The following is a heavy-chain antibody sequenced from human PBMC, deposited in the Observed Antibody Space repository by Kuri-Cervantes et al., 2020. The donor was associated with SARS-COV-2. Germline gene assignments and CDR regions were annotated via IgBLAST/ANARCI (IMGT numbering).Heavy chain of an antibody. CDR1: GFTFSRSW. J-gene: IGHJ6*03. CDR3: ARVETSNYSSYYMDV. Sequence: GGSLRLSCAASGFTFSRSWMLWVRQAPGKGLVWVSRINSDGSVTSYPDSVEGRFTISRDNDKNTLSLQMNSLSAEDTALYFCARVETSNYSSYYMDVWGKGTTVTVSS. CDR2: INSDGSVT. V-gene: IGHV3-74*01. D-gene: IGHD2/OR15-2a*01.